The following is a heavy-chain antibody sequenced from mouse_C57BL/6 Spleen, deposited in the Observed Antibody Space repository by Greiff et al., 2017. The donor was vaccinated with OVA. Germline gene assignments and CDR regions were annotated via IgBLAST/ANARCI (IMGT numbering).Heavy chain of an antibody. CDR3: ARGDYYGSGAY. J-gene: IGHJ3*01. D-gene: IGHD1-1*01. CDR1: GYTFTSSW. V-gene: IGHV1-69*01. Sequence: QVQLKQPGAELVMPGASVKLSCKASGYTFTSSWMHWVKQRPGQGLEWIGEIDPSDSYTNYNQKFKGKSTLTVDKSSSTAYMQLSSLTSEDSAVYYCARGDYYGSGAYWGQGTLVTVSA. CDR2: IDPSDSYT.